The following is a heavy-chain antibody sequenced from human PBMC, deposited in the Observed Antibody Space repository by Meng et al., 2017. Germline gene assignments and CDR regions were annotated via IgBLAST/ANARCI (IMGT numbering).Heavy chain of an antibody. CDR3: ATRGNPYLDC. J-gene: IGHJ4*02. CDR1: AHTLSSDG. CDR2: INAYNGYT. V-gene: IGHV1-18*01. Sequence: QGQLVQSGAVLKKPGASVKVPCNASAHTLSSDGFAWVRQAPGQGLEWMGWINAYNGYTDYAQKFLGRVTLTTDTSTNTGYMELRSLTSDDTAVYYCATRGNPYLDCWGQGTLVTVSS.